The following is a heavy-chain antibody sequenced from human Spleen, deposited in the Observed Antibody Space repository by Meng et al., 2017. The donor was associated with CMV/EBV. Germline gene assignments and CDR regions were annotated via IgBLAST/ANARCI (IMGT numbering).Heavy chain of an antibody. CDR3: ARGGRRDYYGMDV. V-gene: IGHV3-74*01. Sequence: GESLKISCAASGFTFSSYWMHWVRQAPGKGLVWVSRINSDGSSTSYADPVKGRFTISRDNAKNTLYLQMNSLRAEDTAVYYCARGGRRDYYGMDVWGQGTTVTV. CDR2: INSDGSST. CDR1: GFTFSSYW. J-gene: IGHJ6*02.